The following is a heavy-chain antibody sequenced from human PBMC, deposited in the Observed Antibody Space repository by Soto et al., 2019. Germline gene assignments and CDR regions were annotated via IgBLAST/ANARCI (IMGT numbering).Heavy chain of an antibody. V-gene: IGHV1-2*02. J-gene: IGHJ5*02. CDR3: AKDLTRQLAYWLDP. CDR2: INAHSGGT. CDR1: GFSFTGYY. Sequence: ASVKVSCKASGFSFTGYYIHWLRQAPGQGLEWMGWINAHSGGTEYAQKFQGRVTLTRDTSIATAYLALTSLTSDDAALYYCAKDLTRQLAYWLDPWGQGTQVTVSS. D-gene: IGHD6-6*01.